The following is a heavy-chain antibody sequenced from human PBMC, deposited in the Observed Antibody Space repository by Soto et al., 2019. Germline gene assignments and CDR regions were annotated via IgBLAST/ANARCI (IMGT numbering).Heavy chain of an antibody. D-gene: IGHD2-15*01. Sequence: GSLRLSCAASGFTFSSYAMHWVRQAPGKGLEWVAVISYDGSNKYYADSVKGRFTISKDNSKNTLYLQMNSLRAEDTAVYYCGWTALSFDYWGQGTLVTVSS. CDR3: GWTALSFDY. CDR2: ISYDGSNK. J-gene: IGHJ4*02. V-gene: IGHV3-30-3*01. CDR1: GFTFSSYA.